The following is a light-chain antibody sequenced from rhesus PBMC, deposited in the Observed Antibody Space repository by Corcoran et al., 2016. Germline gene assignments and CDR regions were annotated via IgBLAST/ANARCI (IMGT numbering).Light chain of an antibody. Sequence: VLTQSPLSLSIAPGQPASISCRSSQSVVHSNGNTYLTWYHQKPGQPPRRLIYQVSNRDSGVPDRFSGNGTGTDFTLKIHRVEAEDVGLYYCGHGTRVPFSFGPGTKLEIK. V-gene: IGKV2-65*01. J-gene: IGKJ3*01. CDR3: GHGTRVPFS. CDR2: QVS. CDR1: QSVVHSNGNTY.